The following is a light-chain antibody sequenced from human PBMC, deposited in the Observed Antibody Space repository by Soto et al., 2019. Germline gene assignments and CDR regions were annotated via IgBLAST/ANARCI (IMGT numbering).Light chain of an antibody. CDR3: QQYGHWPPYT. J-gene: IGKJ2*01. CDR1: QSVSRK. CDR2: GTT. Sequence: EIVMTQSPATLSVSPGERVTLPRRASQSVSRKLAWYQQKPGQAPRLLIYGTTTRATGIPARFSGSGSGTEFTLTISSLQSEDFGIYYCQQYGHWPPYTFGQGTTLETK. V-gene: IGKV3-15*01.